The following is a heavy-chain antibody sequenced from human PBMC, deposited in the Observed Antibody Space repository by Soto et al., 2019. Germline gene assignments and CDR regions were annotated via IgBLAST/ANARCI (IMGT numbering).Heavy chain of an antibody. CDR1: GYRFTNNW. CDR3: ARLLDGYIDY. CDR2: IYPADSDT. Sequence: GESLKISCKGSGYRFTNNWIGWVRQMPGKGLEWMGIIYPADSDTTYSPSFQGQVTISADKSISTTYLQWSSLKASDTAMYYCARLLDGYIDYWGQGXRVTVYS. J-gene: IGHJ4*02. V-gene: IGHV5-51*01.